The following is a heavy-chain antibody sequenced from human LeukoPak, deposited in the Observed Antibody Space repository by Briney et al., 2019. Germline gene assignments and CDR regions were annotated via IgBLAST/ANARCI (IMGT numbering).Heavy chain of an antibody. CDR3: ARDLLKGYYDFWSGFKEDYYYYYGMDV. J-gene: IGHJ6*02. CDR2: ISAYNGNT. CDR1: GYTFTSYG. D-gene: IGHD3-3*01. Sequence: ASVKVSCKASGYTFTSYGISWVRQAPGQGLEWMGWISAYNGNTNYAQKLQGRVTMTTDISTSTAYMELRSLRSDDTAVYYCARDLLKGYYDFWSGFKEDYYYYYGMDVWGQGTTVTVSS. V-gene: IGHV1-18*01.